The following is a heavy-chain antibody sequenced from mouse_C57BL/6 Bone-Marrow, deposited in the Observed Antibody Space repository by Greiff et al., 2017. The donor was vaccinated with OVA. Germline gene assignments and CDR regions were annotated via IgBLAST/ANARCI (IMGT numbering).Heavy chain of an antibody. CDR2: IHPSDSDT. Sequence: QVQLQQPGAELVKPGASVKVSCKASGYTFTSYWMHWVKQRPGQGLEWIGRIHPSDSDTNYNQKFKSKATLTVDKSSSTAYMQLSSLTSEDSAVYYCARTASSQAWFAYWGQGTLVTVSA. CDR3: ARTASSQAWFAY. V-gene: IGHV1-74*01. CDR1: GYTFTSYW. D-gene: IGHD3-3*01. J-gene: IGHJ3*01.